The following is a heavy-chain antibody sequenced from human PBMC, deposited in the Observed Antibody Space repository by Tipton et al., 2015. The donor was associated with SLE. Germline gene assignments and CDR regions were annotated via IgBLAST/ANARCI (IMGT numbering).Heavy chain of an antibody. V-gene: IGHV4-61*09. Sequence: TLSLTCSVSGGSISSGAYSWGWIRQPAGKGLEWIGHIYTSEATNYNHSLESRVTISVETSNNRFSLELRSVTAADTAVYYCARARIVVIGTALGDAFDLWGQGAMVTVSS. J-gene: IGHJ3*01. CDR3: ARARIVVIGTALGDAFDL. D-gene: IGHD2-21*01. CDR2: IYTSEAT. CDR1: GGSISSGAYS.